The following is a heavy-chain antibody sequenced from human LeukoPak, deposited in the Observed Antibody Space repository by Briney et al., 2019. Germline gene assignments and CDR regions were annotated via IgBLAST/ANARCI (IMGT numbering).Heavy chain of an antibody. D-gene: IGHD6-19*01. CDR3: ARLRYSSGWTFDY. CDR2: INHSGST. V-gene: IGHV4-34*01. CDR1: GGSFSGYY. Sequence: SETLSLTCAVYGGSFSGYYWSWIRQPPGKGLEWIGEINHSGSTNYNPSLKSRVTISVDTSKNQFSLKLSSVTAADTAVYYCARLRYSSGWTFDYWGQGTLVTVSS. J-gene: IGHJ4*02.